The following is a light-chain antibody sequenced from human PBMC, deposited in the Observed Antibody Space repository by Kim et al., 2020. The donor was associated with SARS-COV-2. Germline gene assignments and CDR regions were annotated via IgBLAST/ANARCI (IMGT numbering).Light chain of an antibody. V-gene: IGKV3-15*01. CDR2: GAY. Sequence: GERVTLSCSASQSVSSNVAWFQQKPGQAPRLLVYGAYIRATDTPARFSGSRSGTGFTEFTLTISSLQSEDFAVYYCQHYDNWPPTFGPGTKVDIK. J-gene: IGKJ1*01. CDR1: QSVSSN. CDR3: QHYDNWPPT.